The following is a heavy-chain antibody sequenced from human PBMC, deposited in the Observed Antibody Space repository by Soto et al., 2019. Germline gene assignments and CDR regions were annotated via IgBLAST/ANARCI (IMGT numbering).Heavy chain of an antibody. CDR2: IYYSGST. CDR3: ARGKWFGELFKQYYGMDV. CDR1: GCSFSSYY. D-gene: IGHD3-10*01. Sequence: SETLSLTCTVSGCSFSSYYWSWIRQPPGKGLEWIGYIYYSGSTNYNPSLKSRVTISVDTSKNQFSLKLSSVTAADTAVYYCARGKWFGELFKQYYGMDVWGQGTTVTVSS. J-gene: IGHJ6*02. V-gene: IGHV4-59*01.